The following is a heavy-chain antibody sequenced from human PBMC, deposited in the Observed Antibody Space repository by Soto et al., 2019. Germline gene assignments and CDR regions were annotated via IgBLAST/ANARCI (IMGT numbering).Heavy chain of an antibody. CDR2: INPSGGST. J-gene: IGHJ5*02. CDR1: GYTFTIYY. V-gene: IGHV1-46*01. D-gene: IGHD2-15*01. CDR3: ARDLCGGGSCYVSAWFDP. Sequence: ASVKVSCKASGYTFTIYYMHWVRQAPGQGLEWMGIINPSGGSTSYAQKFQGRVTMTRDTSTSTVYMELSSLRSEDTAVYYCARDLCGGGSCYVSAWFDPWGQGTLVTVSS.